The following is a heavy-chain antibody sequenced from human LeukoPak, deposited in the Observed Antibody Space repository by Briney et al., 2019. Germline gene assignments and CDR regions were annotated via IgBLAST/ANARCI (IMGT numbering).Heavy chain of an antibody. CDR2: VSDSGGST. V-gene: IGHV3-23*01. Sequence: GGSLRLSCAATGFTFSSHAMSWVRQAPGKGLEWVSGVSDSGGSTYYADSVKGRFTISRDNSKNTLYLQMNSLRAEDTAVYYCAKETFGWYFDVWGRGTLVTVSS. J-gene: IGHJ2*01. CDR1: GFTFSSHA. CDR3: AKETFGWYFDV. D-gene: IGHD3-3*01.